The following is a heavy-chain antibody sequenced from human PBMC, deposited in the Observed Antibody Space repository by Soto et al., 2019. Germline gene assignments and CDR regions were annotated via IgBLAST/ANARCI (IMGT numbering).Heavy chain of an antibody. CDR2: INHSGST. V-gene: IGHV4-34*01. CDR3: ARTSYDSSGYYYVNFDY. CDR1: GGSFSGYY. Sequence: SETLSLTCAVYGGSFSGYYWSWIRQPPGKGLEWIGEINHSGSTNYNPSLKSRDTISVDTSKNQFSLKLSSVTAADTAVYYCARTSYDSSGYYYVNFDYWGQGTLVTVSS. J-gene: IGHJ4*02. D-gene: IGHD3-22*01.